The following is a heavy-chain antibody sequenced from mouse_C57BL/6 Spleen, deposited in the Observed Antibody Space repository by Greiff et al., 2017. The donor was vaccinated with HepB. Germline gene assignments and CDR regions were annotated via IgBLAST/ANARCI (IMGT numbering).Heavy chain of an antibody. CDR1: GYTFTDYE. Sequence: SGAELVRPGASVTLSCKASGYTFTDYEMHWVKQTPVHGLEWIGAIDPETGGTAYNQKFKGKAILTADKSSSTAYMELRSLTSEDSAVYYCTRLRGSSFAYWGQGTLVTVSA. CDR3: TRLRGSSFAY. CDR2: IDPETGGT. J-gene: IGHJ3*01. D-gene: IGHD1-1*01. V-gene: IGHV1-15*01.